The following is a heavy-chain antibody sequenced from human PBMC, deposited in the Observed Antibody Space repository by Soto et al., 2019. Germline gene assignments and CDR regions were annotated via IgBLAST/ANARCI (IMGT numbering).Heavy chain of an antibody. Sequence: QVQLVQSGAEVKKPGASVKVSCKASGYTFASYAISWMRQAPGQGLEWMGWISAYNGNTNYAQKLQGXXTXPTDTATSTAYMELRSLRSDDTAVYYCARDPPPPDYWGQGTLVTVSS. V-gene: IGHV1-18*01. CDR1: GYTFASYA. J-gene: IGHJ4*02. CDR3: ARDPPPPDY. CDR2: ISAYNGNT.